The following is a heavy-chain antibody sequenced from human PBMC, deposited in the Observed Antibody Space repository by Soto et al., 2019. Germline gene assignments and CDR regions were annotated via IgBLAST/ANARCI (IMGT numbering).Heavy chain of an antibody. Sequence: GSGPTLVNPTQTLTLTCTFSGFSLSTSGVGVGWIRQPPGKALEWLALIYWNDDKRYSPSLKSRLTITKDTSKNQVVLTMTNMDPVDTGAYYFAHGRIAFDGTCGLDIWGQGTTVTVSS. D-gene: IGHD2-15*01. V-gene: IGHV2-5*01. CDR3: AHGRIAFDGTCGLDI. CDR1: GFSLSTSGVG. J-gene: IGHJ3*02. CDR2: IYWNDDK.